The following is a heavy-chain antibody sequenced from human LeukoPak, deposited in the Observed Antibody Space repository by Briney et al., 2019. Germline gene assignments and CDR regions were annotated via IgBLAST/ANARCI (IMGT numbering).Heavy chain of an antibody. CDR3: ARLGRFGALLPYYYYMDV. J-gene: IGHJ6*03. CDR2: VYSSGST. Sequence: SETLSLTCTVSGGSISSGSHYWTWIRQPAGKGLEYIGRVYSSGSTDSNPSLRSRLTISVDTSKNQLSLKLTSVTAADTAVYYCARLGRFGALLPYYYYMDVWGKGTTVTVSS. V-gene: IGHV4-61*02. CDR1: GGSISSGSHY. D-gene: IGHD3-10*01.